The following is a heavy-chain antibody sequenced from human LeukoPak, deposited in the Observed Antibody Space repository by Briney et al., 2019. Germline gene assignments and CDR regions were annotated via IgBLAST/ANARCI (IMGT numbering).Heavy chain of an antibody. CDR1: GFTFSMYA. D-gene: IGHD6-19*01. Sequence: GGSLRLSCAASGFTFSMYAMSWVRRAPGKGLEWVSVISVDGGGTYYADSVKGRFTISRDNSKSTLYLQMNSLRAEDTAVYYCAKDSVGVAGPDYWGQGSLVTVSS. CDR2: ISVDGGGT. V-gene: IGHV3-23*01. J-gene: IGHJ4*02. CDR3: AKDSVGVAGPDY.